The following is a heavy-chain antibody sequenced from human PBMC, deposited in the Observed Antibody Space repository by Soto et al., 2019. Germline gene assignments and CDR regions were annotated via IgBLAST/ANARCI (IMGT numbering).Heavy chain of an antibody. Sequence: GGSLRLSCAVSGFTVSNNYMNWVRQAPGKGLEWVSVIYSDDTTFYADSVKGRFTISRDNAKKSLFLQMNSLRVEDTAVYYCARGDYHDNSGPFSDAFDVWGQGTMVTVSS. D-gene: IGHD3-22*01. CDR3: ARGDYHDNSGPFSDAFDV. J-gene: IGHJ3*01. CDR2: IYSDDTT. CDR1: GFTVSNNY. V-gene: IGHV3-53*01.